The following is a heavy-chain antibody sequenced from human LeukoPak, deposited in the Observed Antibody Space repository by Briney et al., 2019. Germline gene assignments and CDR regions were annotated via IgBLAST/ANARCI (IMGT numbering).Heavy chain of an antibody. J-gene: IGHJ4*02. CDR2: IYYSGNT. Sequence: SETLSLTCTVSGDSISSSNSYWGWIRQPPGKGLEWIGSIYYSGNTNYNPSLKSRVTISVDTSKNQFSLKLSSVTAADTAVYYCAREVSDDSSGWFDYWGQGTLVTVSS. CDR3: AREVSDDSSGWFDY. CDR1: GDSISSSNSY. V-gene: IGHV4-39*07. D-gene: IGHD3-22*01.